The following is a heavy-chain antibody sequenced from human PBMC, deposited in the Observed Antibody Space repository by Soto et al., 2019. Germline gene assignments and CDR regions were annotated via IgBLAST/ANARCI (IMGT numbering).Heavy chain of an antibody. J-gene: IGHJ5*02. D-gene: IGHD2-15*01. CDR2: ISSSSSTI. Sequence: PGGSLRLSCAASGFTFSSYSMNWVRQAPGKGLEWVSYISSSSSTIYYADSVKGRFTISRDNAKNSLYLQMNSLRAEDTAVYYCVRGLGGYCSGGSCYSPNWFDPWGQGTLVTVSS. CDR1: GFTFSSYS. CDR3: VRGLGGYCSGGSCYSPNWFDP. V-gene: IGHV3-48*01.